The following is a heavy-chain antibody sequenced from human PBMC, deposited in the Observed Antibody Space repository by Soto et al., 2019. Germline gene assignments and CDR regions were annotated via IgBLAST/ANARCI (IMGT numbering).Heavy chain of an antibody. D-gene: IGHD6-19*01. CDR2: DYSDSA. J-gene: IGHJ4*02. V-gene: IGHV4-59*08. CDR3: AAYRRGEGGRGY. Sequence: QVQLQESGPGVVKPSETLSLTCTVSGASVSSHHWTWIRQPPGKGLEWIGDYSDSASYSPSLKSRVPISAATSKNQFPLNLSSVTAADTAVYYCAAYRRGEGGRGYWGQGTLVTVSS. CDR1: GASVSSHH.